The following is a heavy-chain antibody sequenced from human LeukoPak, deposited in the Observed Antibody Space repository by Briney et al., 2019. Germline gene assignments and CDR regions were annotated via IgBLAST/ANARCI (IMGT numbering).Heavy chain of an antibody. CDR3: ATLGYCSSTSCYSADY. CDR2: IYTSGST. CDR1: GGSISSYY. Sequence: KPSETLSLTCTVSGGSISSYYWSWIRQPAGKGLEWIGRIYTSGSTNYNPSLKSRVTMSVDTSKNQFSLKLSSVTAADMAVYHCATLGYCSSTSCYSADYWGQGTLVTVSS. V-gene: IGHV4-4*07. J-gene: IGHJ4*02. D-gene: IGHD2-2*03.